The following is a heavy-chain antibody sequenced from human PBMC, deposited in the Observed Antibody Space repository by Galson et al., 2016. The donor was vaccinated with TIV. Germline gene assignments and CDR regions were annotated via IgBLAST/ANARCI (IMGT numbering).Heavy chain of an antibody. CDR3: VRVKYGELSPFES. CDR1: GYTFTDYY. Sequence: SVKVSCKASGYTFTDYYMHWLRQAPGQGLEWLGRINPNNDDTDYAEKFQGRLTFTRDTSITTATMELSRLGSDDTAVYYRVRVKYGELSPFESWGQGTLVTVSS. J-gene: IGHJ4*02. V-gene: IGHV1-2*06. D-gene: IGHD2-8*01. CDR2: INPNNDDT.